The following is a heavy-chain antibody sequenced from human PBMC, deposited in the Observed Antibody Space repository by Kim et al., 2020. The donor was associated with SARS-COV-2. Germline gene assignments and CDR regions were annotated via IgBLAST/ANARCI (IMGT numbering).Heavy chain of an antibody. D-gene: IGHD5-18*01. J-gene: IGHJ6*02. CDR3: ARDIGGAGIHIYGYRYYGMDV. Sequence: GGSLRLSCAASGFTFSSYWMSWVRQAPGKGLEWVANIKQDGSEKYYVDSVKGRFTISRDNAKNSLYLQMNSLRAEDTAVYYCARDIGGAGIHIYGYRYYGMDVWGQGTTVTVSS. CDR1: GFTFSSYW. CDR2: IKQDGSEK. V-gene: IGHV3-7*01.